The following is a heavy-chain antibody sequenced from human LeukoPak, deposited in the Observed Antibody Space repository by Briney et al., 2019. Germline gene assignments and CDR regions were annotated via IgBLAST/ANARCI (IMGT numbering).Heavy chain of an antibody. CDR3: ARISYYDSSGYYYPSYYFDY. Sequence: SVTVSCKASGGTFSSYAISWVRQAPGQGLEWMGGIIPIFGTANYAQKFQGRVTITADKSTSTAYMELSSLRSEDTAVYYCARISYYDSSGYYYPSYYFDYWGQGTLVTVSS. V-gene: IGHV1-69*06. D-gene: IGHD3-22*01. CDR1: GGTFSSYA. CDR2: IIPIFGTA. J-gene: IGHJ4*02.